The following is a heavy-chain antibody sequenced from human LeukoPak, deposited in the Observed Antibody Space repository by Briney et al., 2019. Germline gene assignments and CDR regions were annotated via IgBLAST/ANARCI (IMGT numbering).Heavy chain of an antibody. CDR2: IYYSGST. CDR1: GDSISIYY. J-gene: IGHJ5*02. CDR3: ARDYYDSSGYNWFDP. Sequence: PSETLSLTCTVSGDSISIYYWSWIRQPPGKGLEWVGYIYYSGSTNYNPSLKSRVTISVDTSKNQFSLKLSSVTAADTAVYYCARDYYDSSGYNWFDPWGQGTLVTVSS. D-gene: IGHD3-22*01. V-gene: IGHV4-59*01.